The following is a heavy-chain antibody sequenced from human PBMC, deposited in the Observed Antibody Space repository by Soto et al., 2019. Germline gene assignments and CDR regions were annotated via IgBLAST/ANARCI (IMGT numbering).Heavy chain of an antibody. V-gene: IGHV1-18*01. Sequence: ASVKVSCKASGYTFTSYGISWVRQAPGQGLEWMGWISAYNGNTKYAQKLQGRVTMTTDTSTSTAYMELRSLRSDDTAVYYCARDPHSSGYYLAYYYYGMDVWGQGTTVTVSS. CDR3: ARDPHSSGYYLAYYYYGMDV. D-gene: IGHD3-22*01. CDR2: ISAYNGNT. J-gene: IGHJ6*02. CDR1: GYTFTSYG.